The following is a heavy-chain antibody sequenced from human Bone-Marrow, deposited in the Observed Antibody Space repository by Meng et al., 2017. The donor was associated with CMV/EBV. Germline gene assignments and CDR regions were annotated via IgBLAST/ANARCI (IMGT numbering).Heavy chain of an antibody. D-gene: IGHD2-21*02. J-gene: IGHJ6*02. V-gene: IGHV3-21*01. CDR3: ASQPPAIGYYYGMDV. CDR1: GFTFSSYS. CDR2: ISSSSSYI. Sequence: RLACAASGFTFSSYSMNWVRQAPGKGLEWVSSISSSSSYIYYADSVKGRFTISRDNAKNSLYLQMNSLRAEDTAVYFCASQPPAIGYYYGMDVWGQGTTVTVSS.